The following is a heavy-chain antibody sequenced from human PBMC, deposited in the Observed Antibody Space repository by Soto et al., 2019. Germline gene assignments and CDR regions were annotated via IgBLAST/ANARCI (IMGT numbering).Heavy chain of an antibody. J-gene: IGHJ5*02. Sequence: QVHLEQSGAEVKKPGSSVKVSCKFSGGTFSSYVIIWVRQAPGQGLAWMGGIIPVSGTANYAQKFHGRVTISADAATNTAYMELSSVRFDDTAVYDGATVDRSVALVGWFDPWGQGTLVTVAS. CDR1: GGTFSSYV. CDR2: IIPVSGTA. V-gene: IGHV1-69*01. D-gene: IGHD2-8*02. CDR3: ATVDRSVALVGWFDP.